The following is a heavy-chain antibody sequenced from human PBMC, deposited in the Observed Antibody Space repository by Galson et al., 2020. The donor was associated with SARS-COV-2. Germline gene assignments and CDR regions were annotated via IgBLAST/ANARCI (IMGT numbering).Heavy chain of an antibody. CDR1: GFAFSTYT. Sequence: GGSLRLSCAASGFAFSTYTMNWVRQAPGKGLEWVSSISSTSIYIYYADSAKGRFTISRDNGENSLYLQMNSLRAEDTAVYYCAKRAAADCSSTSCFSGMSDVYDFWGQGTMVTVSS. D-gene: IGHD2-2*01. J-gene: IGHJ3*01. V-gene: IGHV3-21*01. CDR2: ISSTSIYI. CDR3: AKRAAADCSSTSCFSGMSDVYDF.